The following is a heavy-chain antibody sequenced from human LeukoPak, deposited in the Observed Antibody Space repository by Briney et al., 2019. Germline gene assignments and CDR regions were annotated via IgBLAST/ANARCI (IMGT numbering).Heavy chain of an antibody. V-gene: IGHV3-23*01. CDR3: AKVGGNSNREGQLY. Sequence: GGSLRLSCAASGFTFSSYAMSWVRQAPGKGLEWVSAISGSGGSTYYADSVKGRFTISRDNSKNTLYLQMNSLRAEDTAVYYCAKVGGNSNREGQLYWGQGTLVTVSS. CDR1: GFTFSSYA. D-gene: IGHD1-7*01. CDR2: ISGSGGST. J-gene: IGHJ4*02.